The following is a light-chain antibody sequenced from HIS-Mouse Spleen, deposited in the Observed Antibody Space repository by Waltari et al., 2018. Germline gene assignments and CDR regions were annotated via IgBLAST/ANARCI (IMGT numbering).Light chain of an antibody. V-gene: IGLV3-25*03. CDR1: ALPKQY. Sequence: SYELTQPPSVSVSPGQTARITCSGDALPKQYAYWYQQKPGQAPVLVLYKDSERPSGIPARFSGSSSGTTVTLTISGVQAEDEADYYCQSADSSGTWVFGGGTKLTVL. CDR3: QSADSSGTWV. CDR2: KDS. J-gene: IGLJ3*02.